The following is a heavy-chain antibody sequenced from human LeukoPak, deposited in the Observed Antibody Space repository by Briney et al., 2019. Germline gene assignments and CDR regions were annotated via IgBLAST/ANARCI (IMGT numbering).Heavy chain of an antibody. CDR3: TRDNGGDWYAFDI. CDR1: GSSISSYA. J-gene: IGHJ3*02. V-gene: IGHV4-4*07. CDR2: LYTSGRA. Sequence: SETLSLTCTVSGSSISSYARSWIRQPPGKGLEWVARLYTSGRANYYTYLERRLTTSVDTTKNQFSPKLSSETAADTALYYCTRDNGGDWYAFDIWGQATVVTVSS. D-gene: IGHD2-21*02.